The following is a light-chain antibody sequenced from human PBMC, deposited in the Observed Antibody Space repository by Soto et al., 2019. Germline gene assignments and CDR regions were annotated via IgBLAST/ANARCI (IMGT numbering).Light chain of an antibody. CDR3: QQYNSWPLT. CDR1: QDISNY. CDR2: DAS. V-gene: IGKV1-33*01. J-gene: IGKJ4*01. Sequence: DIQMTQSPSSLSASVGDRVTITCQASQDISNYLNWYQQKPGKAPKLLIYDASNLETGVPSRFSGRGYGTDFTFTISSLQSEDFAVYYCQQYNSWPLTFGGGTKVDIK.